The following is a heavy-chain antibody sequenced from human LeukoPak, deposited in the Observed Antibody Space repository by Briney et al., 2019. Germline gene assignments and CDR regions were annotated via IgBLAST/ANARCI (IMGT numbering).Heavy chain of an antibody. D-gene: IGHD2-2*01. CDR2: IIPILGIA. J-gene: IGHJ5*02. Sequence: GASVKVSCKASGGTFSSYAISWVRQAPGQGLEWMGRIIPILGIANYAQKFQGRVTITADKSTSTAYMELSSLRSEDTAVYYCARVLGYCSSTSCLPWFDPWGQGTLVTVSS. V-gene: IGHV1-69*04. CDR3: ARVLGYCSSTSCLPWFDP. CDR1: GGTFSSYA.